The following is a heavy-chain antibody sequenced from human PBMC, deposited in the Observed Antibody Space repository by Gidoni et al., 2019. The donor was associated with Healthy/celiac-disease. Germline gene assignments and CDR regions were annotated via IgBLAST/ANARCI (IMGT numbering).Heavy chain of an antibody. CDR2: ISGDGGST. CDR3: AKGIGASGWNSYYFDY. D-gene: IGHD6-19*01. CDR1: GFTFDDYA. V-gene: IGHV3-43*02. J-gene: IGHJ4*02. Sequence: EVQLVESGGGVVQPGGSLRLSCAASGFTFDDYAMHWVRQAPGKGLEWVSLISGDGGSTYYADSVKGRFTISRDNSKNSLYLQMNSLRTEDTALYYCAKGIGASGWNSYYFDYWGQGTLVTVSS.